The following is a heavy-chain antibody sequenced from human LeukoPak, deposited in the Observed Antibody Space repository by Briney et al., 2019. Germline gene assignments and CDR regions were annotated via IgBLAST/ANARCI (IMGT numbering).Heavy chain of an antibody. D-gene: IGHD6-6*01. CDR2: ISAYNGNT. CDR1: GYTFTSYG. J-gene: IGHJ4*02. V-gene: IGHV1-18*01. CDR3: ARAIGLSARVAFGY. Sequence: ASVKVSCKASGYTFTSYGISWVRQAPGQGLEWMGWISAYNGNTNYAQKFQGRLTMTWDTSMSTAYMDLAFLTSEDTAVYYCARAIGLSARVAFGYWGQGTLVTVSS.